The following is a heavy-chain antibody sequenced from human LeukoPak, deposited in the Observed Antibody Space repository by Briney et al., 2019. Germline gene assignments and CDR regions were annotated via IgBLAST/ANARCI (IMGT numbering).Heavy chain of an antibody. CDR3: AREGGDYGDYLGY. D-gene: IGHD4-17*01. J-gene: IGHJ4*02. V-gene: IGHV3-30-3*01. CDR2: ISYDGSNK. CDR1: GFTFGSYA. Sequence: GGSLRLSCAASGFTFGSYAMHWVRQAPGKGLEWVAVISYDGSNKYYADSVKGRFTISRDNSKNTLYLQMNSLRAEDTAVYYCAREGGDYGDYLGYWGQGTLVTVSS.